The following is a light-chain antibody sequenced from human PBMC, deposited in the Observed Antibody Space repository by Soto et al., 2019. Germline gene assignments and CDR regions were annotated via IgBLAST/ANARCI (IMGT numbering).Light chain of an antibody. CDR3: QSYDSSLSVYV. CDR2: GSS. J-gene: IGLJ1*01. CDR1: SSNIGAGYD. Sequence: QSVLTQPPSVSGAPGQRVTISCTGSSSNIGAGYDVHWYQQLPGTAPKLLIYGSSNRPSGVPDRFSGSKSGTSASLAITGLQAEDEADYYCQSYDSSLSVYVFGTGTQLTVL. V-gene: IGLV1-40*01.